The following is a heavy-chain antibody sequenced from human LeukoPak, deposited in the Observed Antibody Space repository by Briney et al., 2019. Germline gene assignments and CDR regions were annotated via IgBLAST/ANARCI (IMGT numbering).Heavy chain of an antibody. CDR3: ARDLSTIFGVVIYFDY. V-gene: IGHV1-18*01. J-gene: IGHJ4*02. D-gene: IGHD3-3*01. CDR1: GYTFTSYG. Sequence: GASVKVSCKASGYTFTSYGISWVRQAPGQGLEWMGWTSAYNGNTNYAQKLQGRVTMTTDTSTSTAYMELRSLRSDDTAVYYCARDLSTIFGVVIYFDYWGQGTLVTVSS. CDR2: TSAYNGNT.